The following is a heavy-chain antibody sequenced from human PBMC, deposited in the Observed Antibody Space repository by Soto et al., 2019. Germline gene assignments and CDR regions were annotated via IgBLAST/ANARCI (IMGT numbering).Heavy chain of an antibody. J-gene: IGHJ6*02. D-gene: IGHD3-10*01. V-gene: IGHV3-30*18. CDR1: GFTFSSYG. CDR2: ISYDGSNK. Sequence: GGSLRLSCAASGFTFSSYGMHWVRQAPGKGLEWVAVISYDGSNKYYADSVKGRFTISRDNSKNTLYLQMNSLRAEDTAVYYCAKDHIPGSGIPIIGYYYYGMDVWGQGTTVTVSS. CDR3: AKDHIPGSGIPIIGYYYYGMDV.